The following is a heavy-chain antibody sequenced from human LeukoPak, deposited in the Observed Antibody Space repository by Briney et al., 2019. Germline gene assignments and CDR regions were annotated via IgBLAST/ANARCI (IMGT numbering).Heavy chain of an antibody. Sequence: GRSLRLSCAASGFTFSSYAMSWVRQAPGKGLEWVSAISGSGGSTYYADSVKGRFTISRDNSKNTLYLQMNSLRAEDTAVYYCANLRFLEWLFGYYGMDVWGQGTTVTVSS. J-gene: IGHJ6*02. CDR3: ANLRFLEWLFGYYGMDV. CDR2: ISGSGGST. D-gene: IGHD3-3*01. CDR1: GFTFSSYA. V-gene: IGHV3-23*01.